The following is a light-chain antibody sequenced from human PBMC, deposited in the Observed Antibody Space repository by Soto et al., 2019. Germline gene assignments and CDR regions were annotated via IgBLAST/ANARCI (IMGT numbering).Light chain of an antibody. CDR2: SDN. V-gene: IGLV1-44*01. Sequence: QSVLTQPPSVSGAPGQRVTISCTESSSNIGSGYNVHWYQQLSGSLIYSDNQRPSGVPERFSGSKSGTSASLAISGLQSEDEAEYYCAAWNDNMKGPAYVFGNGTKVTVL. CDR3: AAWNDNMKGPAYV. CDR1: SSNIGSGYN. J-gene: IGLJ1*01.